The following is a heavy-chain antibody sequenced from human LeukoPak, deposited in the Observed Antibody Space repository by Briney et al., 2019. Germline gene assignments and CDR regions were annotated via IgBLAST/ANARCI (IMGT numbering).Heavy chain of an antibody. CDR3: ARVQTYFFDSRGLFYFDY. J-gene: IGHJ4*02. V-gene: IGHV4-31*03. CDR1: GDSISTGGYY. D-gene: IGHD3-22*01. Sequence: SETLSLTCTVSGDSISTGGYYWSWVRQHPGRGLEWIGNIYFSGSTNYNPSLKRRVAISVDTSKNQIFLNLTSVTVADTAVYYCARVQTYFFDSRGLFYFDYWGQGTLVTVSS. CDR2: IYFSGST.